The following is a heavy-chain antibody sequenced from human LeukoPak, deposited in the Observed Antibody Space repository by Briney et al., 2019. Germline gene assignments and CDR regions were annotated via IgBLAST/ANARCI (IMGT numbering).Heavy chain of an antibody. Sequence: SETLSLTCTVSGGSISSYYWSWIRQPPGKGLEWIGYIYTSGSTNYNPSLKSRVTMSVDTSKNQFSLKLSSVTAADTAVYYCARVRYYYDSFDAFDIWGQGTMVTVSS. J-gene: IGHJ3*02. CDR3: ARVRYYYDSFDAFDI. CDR2: IYTSGST. CDR1: GGSISSYY. D-gene: IGHD3-22*01. V-gene: IGHV4-4*08.